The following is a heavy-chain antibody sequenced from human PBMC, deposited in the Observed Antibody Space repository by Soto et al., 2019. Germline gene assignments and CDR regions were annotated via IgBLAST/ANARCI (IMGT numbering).Heavy chain of an antibody. D-gene: IGHD2-15*01. CDR3: ARDRDGYCSGGSCYATAFDI. J-gene: IGHJ3*02. V-gene: IGHV4-31*03. CDR2: IYYSGST. Sequence: QVQLQESGPGLVKPSQTLSLTCTVSGGSVSSGGYYWSWIRQHPGKGLEWIGYIYYSGSTYYNPSLKSRVNISVDTPKNQFSLKLSAVTAADTAVYYCARDRDGYCSGGSCYATAFDIWGQGTMVTVSS. CDR1: GGSVSSGGYY.